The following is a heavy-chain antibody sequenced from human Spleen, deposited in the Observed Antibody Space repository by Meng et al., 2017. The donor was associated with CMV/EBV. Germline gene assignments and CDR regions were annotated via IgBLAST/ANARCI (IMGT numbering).Heavy chain of an antibody. J-gene: IGHJ4*02. Sequence: FTFSTYARSWVRKAPGKGLEWVSGIRASGDGTYYADSVKGRFTISRDNSKNTLYLQVNRLTAEDTAVYYCARVLHRGNWEVDYYFDYWGQGTLVTVSS. D-gene: IGHD1-1*01. V-gene: IGHV3-23*01. CDR1: FTFSTYA. CDR3: ARVLHRGNWEVDYYFDY. CDR2: IRASGDGT.